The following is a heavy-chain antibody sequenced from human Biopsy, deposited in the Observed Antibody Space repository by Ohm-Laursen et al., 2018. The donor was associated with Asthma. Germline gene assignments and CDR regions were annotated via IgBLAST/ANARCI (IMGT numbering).Heavy chain of an antibody. Sequence: SLRLSCAASGFTFDEYNMHWVRQVPGKGLEWVSLISWDGGRTYYGDSVKGRLTISRDNSKNSLYLQMNSLRTEDTALYYCAKDFWSGYSKEWTGSMDVWGQGTTVTVSS. J-gene: IGHJ6*02. CDR1: GFTFDEYN. V-gene: IGHV3-43*01. CDR2: ISWDGGRT. D-gene: IGHD3-3*01. CDR3: AKDFWSGYSKEWTGSMDV.